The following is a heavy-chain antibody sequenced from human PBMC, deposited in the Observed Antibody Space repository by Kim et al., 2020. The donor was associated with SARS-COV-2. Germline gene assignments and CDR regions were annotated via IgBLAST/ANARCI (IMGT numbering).Heavy chain of an antibody. CDR3: ARVTYYYVSSVRAAFHI. Sequence: GGSLRLSCVASGFTFSSYGMFWVRQAPAKGLEWVAVIWYDGSNKYYADSVKGRFTISRDNSKNTMFLQMNSLRAEDTSVYYCARVTYYYVSSVRAAFHIWGQGTMVTVSS. CDR1: GFTFSSYG. D-gene: IGHD3-22*01. CDR2: IWYDGSNK. J-gene: IGHJ3*02. V-gene: IGHV3-33*01.